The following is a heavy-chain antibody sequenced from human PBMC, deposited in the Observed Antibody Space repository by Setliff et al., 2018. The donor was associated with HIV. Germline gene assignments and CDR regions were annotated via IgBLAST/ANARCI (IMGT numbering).Heavy chain of an antibody. CDR2: IYQSGTT. D-gene: IGHD4-17*01. V-gene: IGHV4-38-2*01. Sequence: SETLSLTCAVSGFSISSGFFWGWVRQPPGKGLEWIGSIYQSGTTYYNPALKSRVTISVDTSKNQFSLRLTSATAADTAVYFCARVETAVTSRLDYWGQGTLVTAPQ. J-gene: IGHJ4*02. CDR1: GFSISSGFF. CDR3: ARVETAVTSRLDY.